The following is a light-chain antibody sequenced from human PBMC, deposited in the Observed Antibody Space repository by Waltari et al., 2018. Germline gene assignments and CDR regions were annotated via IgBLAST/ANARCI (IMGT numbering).Light chain of an antibody. CDR3: MQALQTPQT. Sequence: DIVMTQTPLSLPVSPGEPASISCSSRQSLQISDYGYTYLDWFLQRPGQSPRLLIHMLVYRASGVPDRFSGTGSGRNFSLRISRVEADDVGDYYCMQALQTPQTFGQGTKVEIK. V-gene: IGKV2-40*01. J-gene: IGKJ1*01. CDR2: MLV. CDR1: QSLQISDYGYTY.